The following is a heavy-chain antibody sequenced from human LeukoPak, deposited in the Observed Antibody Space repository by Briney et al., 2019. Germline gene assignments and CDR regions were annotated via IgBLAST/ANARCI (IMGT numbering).Heavy chain of an antibody. V-gene: IGHV3-21*03. Sequence: GGSLRLSCAASGFTFSSYGMHWVRQAPGKGLEWVSSISSSSSNYISYSDSMEGRLTISRDNAKNSLFLQMNSLRVEDTAVYYCARDFSGYIDVWGKGTPITVSS. CDR3: ARDFSGYIDV. J-gene: IGHJ6*03. CDR1: GFTFSSYG. CDR2: ISSSSSNYI. D-gene: IGHD2-15*01.